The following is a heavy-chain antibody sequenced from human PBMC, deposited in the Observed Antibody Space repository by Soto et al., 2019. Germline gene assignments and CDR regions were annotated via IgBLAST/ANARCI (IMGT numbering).Heavy chain of an antibody. CDR2: IYYSGST. CDR1: GGSISSGGYY. Sequence: QVQLQESGPGLVKPSQTLSLTCTVSGGSISSGGYYWSWIRQHPGKGLEWIGYIYYSGSTYYNPSLKSRVTLSVDTSKNQVSLQLSSVTAAATPVYYCARVGGINWFAPWGQGTLLPVSP. V-gene: IGHV4-31*03. CDR3: ARVGGINWFAP. J-gene: IGHJ5*02. D-gene: IGHD1-20*01.